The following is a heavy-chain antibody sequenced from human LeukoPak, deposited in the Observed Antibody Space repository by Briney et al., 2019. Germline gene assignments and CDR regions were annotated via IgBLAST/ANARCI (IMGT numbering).Heavy chain of an antibody. J-gene: IGHJ4*02. D-gene: IGHD4-11*01. CDR1: GFTYNHYG. CDR3: ARDAQRGFDHSNSLEY. V-gene: IGHV3-33*08. Sequence: PGGSLRLSCTASGFTYNHYGMHWVRQAPGKGLEWVAVIWSDGTEKYYADAVKGRFTVSRDDSSNTLYLQMNSLRGEDTAVYYCARDAQRGFDHSNSLEYWGQGTLVTVSS. CDR2: IWSDGTEK.